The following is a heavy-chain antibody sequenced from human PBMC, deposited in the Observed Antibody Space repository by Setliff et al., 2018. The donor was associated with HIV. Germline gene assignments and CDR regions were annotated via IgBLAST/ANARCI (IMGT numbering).Heavy chain of an antibody. D-gene: IGHD2-21*01. CDR1: GGSISSYY. CDR3: ARAPRTSGVVGYYYYYGMDV. J-gene: IGHJ6*02. Sequence: SETLSLTCTVSGGSISSYYWSWIRQPPGKGLEWIGYIYYSGSTNYNPSLKSRVTISVDTSKNQFSLKLSSVTAADTAVYYCARAPRTSGVVGYYYYYGMDVWGQGTTVTV. V-gene: IGHV4-59*01. CDR2: IYYSGST.